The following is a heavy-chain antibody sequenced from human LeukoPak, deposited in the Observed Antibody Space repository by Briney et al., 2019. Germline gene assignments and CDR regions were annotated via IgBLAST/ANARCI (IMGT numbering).Heavy chain of an antibody. CDR2: INQDSSEK. J-gene: IGHJ6*04. D-gene: IGHD2-15*01. CDR3: ANVWGVVVAARF. V-gene: IGHV3-7*01. Sequence: GGSLRLSCAASGFTFRNYWMSWVRQAPGKGLEWVANINQDSSEKYYVDSVKGRFTISRDNAKNSLYLQLNTLRPEDTAVYYCANVWGVVVAARFWGKGTTVTISS. CDR1: GFTFRNYW.